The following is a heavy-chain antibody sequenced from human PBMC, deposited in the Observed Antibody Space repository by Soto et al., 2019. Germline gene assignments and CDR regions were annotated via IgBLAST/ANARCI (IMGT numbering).Heavy chain of an antibody. D-gene: IGHD1-26*01. V-gene: IGHV3-66*01. Sequence: EVQLVESGGGLVQPGGSLRLSCAASGFTVSRNYMSWVRQAPGKGLEWVSVIYSGGSTYYADSVKGRFTISRDNSKNTLYLQMNSLRAEDTAVDYCARDSGSHAFDIWGQGTMVTVSS. J-gene: IGHJ3*02. CDR3: ARDSGSHAFDI. CDR1: GFTVSRNY. CDR2: IYSGGST.